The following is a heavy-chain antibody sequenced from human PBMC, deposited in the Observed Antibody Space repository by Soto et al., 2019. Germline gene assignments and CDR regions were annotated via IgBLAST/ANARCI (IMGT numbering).Heavy chain of an antibody. CDR3: ARGGGYSYGYGGGVDY. V-gene: IGHV1-3*01. J-gene: IGHJ4*02. D-gene: IGHD5-18*01. CDR1: GYTLTSYA. Sequence: ASVKVSCKASGYTLTSYAMHWVRQAPGQRLEWMGWINAGNGNTKYSQKFQGRVTITRDTSASTAYMELSSLRSEDTAAYYCARGGGYSYGYGGGVDYWGQGTLVTVSS. CDR2: INAGNGNT.